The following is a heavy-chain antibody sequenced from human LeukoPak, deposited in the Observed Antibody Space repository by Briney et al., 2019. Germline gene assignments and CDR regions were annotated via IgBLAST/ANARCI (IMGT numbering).Heavy chain of an antibody. V-gene: IGHV3-30*02. D-gene: IGHD3-3*01. CDR2: IRYDGSNK. CDR1: GFTFSSYG. CDR3: AKEYYDFWSDPPEPDC. J-gene: IGHJ4*02. Sequence: PGGSLRLSCAASGFTFSSYGMHWVRQAPGKGLAWVAFIRYDGSNKYYADSVKGRFTISRDNSKNTLYLQMNSLRAEDTAVYYCAKEYYDFWSDPPEPDCWGQGTLVTVSS.